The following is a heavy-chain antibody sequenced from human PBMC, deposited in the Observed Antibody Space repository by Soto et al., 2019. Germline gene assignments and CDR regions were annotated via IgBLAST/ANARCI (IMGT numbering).Heavy chain of an antibody. CDR3: AREMFGRSSGWSGDY. CDR1: GFTFSSYW. CDR2: IKQDGSEK. V-gene: IGHV3-7*05. J-gene: IGHJ4*02. Sequence: GGSLRLSCAASGFTFSSYWMSWVRQAPGKGLEWVANIKQDGSEKYYVDSVKGRFTISRDNAKNSLYLQMNSLRAEDTAVYYCAREMFGRSSGWSGDYWGQGTLVTVSS. D-gene: IGHD6-19*01.